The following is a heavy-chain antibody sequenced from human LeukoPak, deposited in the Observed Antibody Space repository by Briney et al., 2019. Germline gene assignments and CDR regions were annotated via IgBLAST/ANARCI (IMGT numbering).Heavy chain of an antibody. Sequence: PGGSLRLSCAASGFTFSSYWMSWVRQAPGKGVEGVANINQDGSEKYYVDSVKGRFTISRDNAKNSLYLQMNSLRAEDTAVYYCARGGITIFGVVRYYFDYWGQGPLVTVSS. CDR2: INQDGSEK. D-gene: IGHD3-3*01. CDR1: GFTFSSYW. V-gene: IGHV3-7*04. CDR3: ARGGITIFGVVRYYFDY. J-gene: IGHJ4*02.